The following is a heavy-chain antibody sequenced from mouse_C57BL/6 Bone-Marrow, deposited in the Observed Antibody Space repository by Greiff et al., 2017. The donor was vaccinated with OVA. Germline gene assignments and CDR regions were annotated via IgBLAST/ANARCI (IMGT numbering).Heavy chain of an antibody. J-gene: IGHJ4*01. D-gene: IGHD1-1*01. Sequence: VQLQQSGPELVKPGASVKISCKASGYTFTDYYMNWVKQSHGKSLEWIGDITPNNGGTSYNQKFKGKATLTVDKSSSTAYMELRSLTSEDSAGYYCARGETTGGYAMDYWGQGTSVTVSS. CDR1: GYTFTDYY. V-gene: IGHV1-26*01. CDR2: ITPNNGGT. CDR3: ARGETTGGYAMDY.